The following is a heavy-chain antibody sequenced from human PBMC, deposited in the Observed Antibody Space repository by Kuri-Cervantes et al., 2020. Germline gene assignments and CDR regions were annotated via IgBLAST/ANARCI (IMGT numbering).Heavy chain of an antibody. Sequence: GSLRLSCTVSGGSISSYDWSWIRQPPGKGLEWIGYICYSGSTNDNPSLKSRVTISVDTSKNQFSLKLSSVTAADTAVYYCAREIFGGTSGVRYYYYGMDVWGQGTTVTVSS. CDR1: GGSISSYD. CDR3: AREIFGGTSGVRYYYYGMDV. J-gene: IGHJ6*02. CDR2: ICYSGST. D-gene: IGHD3-3*01. V-gene: IGHV4-59*12.